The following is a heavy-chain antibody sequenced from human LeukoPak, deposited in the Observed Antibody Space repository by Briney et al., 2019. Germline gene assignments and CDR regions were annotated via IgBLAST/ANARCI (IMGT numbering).Heavy chain of an antibody. V-gene: IGHV4-61*02. CDR2: IYSSGST. D-gene: IGHD3-10*01. J-gene: IGHJ4*02. Sequence: SETLSLTCTVSGGSISGGSYYWSWIRQPAGKGLERIGRIYSSGSTNYNPSLKSRVTISVDTSKNQFSLKLSSVTAADTAVYYCARAIWFGEGHDYWGQGTLVTVSS. CDR1: GGSISGGSYY. CDR3: ARAIWFGEGHDY.